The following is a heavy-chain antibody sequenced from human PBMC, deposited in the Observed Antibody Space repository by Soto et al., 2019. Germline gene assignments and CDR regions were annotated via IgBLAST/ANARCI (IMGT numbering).Heavy chain of an antibody. V-gene: IGHV3-23*01. J-gene: IGHJ4*02. D-gene: IGHD3-22*01. Sequence: GGSLRLSCAASGFTFSSYAMSWVRQAPGKGLEWVSVIHGSGGSAYYADSVKGRFTISRDNSKNTLYLQMNSLRAEDTAVYYCAKEPSSGYNFFDYWGQGTLVTVSS. CDR1: GFTFSSYA. CDR3: AKEPSSGYNFFDY. CDR2: IHGSGGSA.